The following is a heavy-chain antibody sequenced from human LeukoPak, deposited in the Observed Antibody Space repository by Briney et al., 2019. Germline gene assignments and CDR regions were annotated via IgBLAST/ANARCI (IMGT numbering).Heavy chain of an antibody. Sequence: PSETLSLTCAVYGGSFSGYYWNWIRQPPGKGLEWIGEINHSGSTNYNPSLKSRVTISVDTSKNQFSLKLSSVTAVDTAVYYCARVFSSWYDFDYWGQGTLVTVSS. V-gene: IGHV4-34*01. J-gene: IGHJ4*02. D-gene: IGHD6-13*01. CDR1: GGSFSGYY. CDR2: INHSGST. CDR3: ARVFSSWYDFDY.